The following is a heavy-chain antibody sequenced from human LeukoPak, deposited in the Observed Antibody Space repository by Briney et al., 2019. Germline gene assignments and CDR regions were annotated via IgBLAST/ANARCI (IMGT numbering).Heavy chain of an antibody. Sequence: SETLSLTCAGYGWGFRGHYFIWIRQPPGKGLEWIGEIHHTGSTNYNPSLKSRVTISVDTSKNQFSLKLTSVTAADTAVYYCAFRSRVFGNQNYWGQGTLVTVSS. CDR2: IHHTGST. CDR1: GWGFRGHY. V-gene: IGHV4-34*01. CDR3: AFRSRVFGNQNY. D-gene: IGHD3-3*01. J-gene: IGHJ4*02.